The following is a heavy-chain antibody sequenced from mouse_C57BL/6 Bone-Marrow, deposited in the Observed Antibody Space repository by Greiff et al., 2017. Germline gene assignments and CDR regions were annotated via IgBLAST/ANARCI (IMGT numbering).Heavy chain of an antibody. V-gene: IGHV5-9*01. CDR2: ISGGGGNT. D-gene: IGHD1-1*01. CDR3: ARRPYYGSSYWYFDV. J-gene: IGHJ1*03. Sequence: EVKVVESGGGLVKPGGSLKLSCAASGFTFSSYTMSWVRQTPEKRLEWVATISGGGGNTYYPDSVKGRFTISRDNAKNTLYLQMSSLRSEDTALYYCARRPYYGSSYWYFDVWGTGTTVTVSS. CDR1: GFTFSSYT.